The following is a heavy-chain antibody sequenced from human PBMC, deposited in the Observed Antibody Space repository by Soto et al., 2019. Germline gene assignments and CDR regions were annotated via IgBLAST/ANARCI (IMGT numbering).Heavy chain of an antibody. CDR3: ARDDKSPSGRGYYYYVDV. V-gene: IGHV3-7*01. D-gene: IGHD3-10*01. CDR2: IKQDGSEK. CDR1: GFTFSSYW. Sequence: EVQLVESGGGLVQPGGSLRLSCAASGFTFSSYWMSWVRQAPGKGLEWVANIKQDGSEKNYVDSVKGRFTISRDNAKKSLFLHMNSRRDEDTAVYYCARDDKSPSGRGYYYYVDVWGKGTTVTVS. J-gene: IGHJ6*03.